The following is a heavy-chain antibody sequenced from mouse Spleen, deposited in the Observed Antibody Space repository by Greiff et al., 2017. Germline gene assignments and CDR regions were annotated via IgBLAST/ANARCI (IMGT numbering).Heavy chain of an antibody. V-gene: IGHV5-9*04. CDR2: ISSGGGNT. CDR1: GFTFSSYS. Sequence: EVKVVESGGGLVKLGGSLKLSCAASGFTFSSYSMSWVRQTPEKRLEWVATISSGGGNTYYPDSVKGRFTISRDNAKNTLYLQMSSLKSEDTAMYYCARPYGSSYGWFAYWGQGTLVTVSA. D-gene: IGHD1-1*01. CDR3: ARPYGSSYGWFAY. J-gene: IGHJ3*01.